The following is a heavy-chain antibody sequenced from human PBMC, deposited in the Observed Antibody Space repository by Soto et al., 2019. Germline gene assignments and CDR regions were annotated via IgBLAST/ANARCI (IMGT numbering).Heavy chain of an antibody. CDR1: GGSISSGAYY. CDR2: IYYSGST. J-gene: IGHJ6*02. Sequence: PSETLSLTCSVSGGSISSGAYYWSWIRQHPGEGLEWIGYIYYSGSTYYNPSLKSRVTISVDTSKNQFSLKLTSVTAAGTAVYYCARGDSYYYGMDVWGQGATVTVSS. CDR3: ARGDSYYYGMDV. V-gene: IGHV4-31*03.